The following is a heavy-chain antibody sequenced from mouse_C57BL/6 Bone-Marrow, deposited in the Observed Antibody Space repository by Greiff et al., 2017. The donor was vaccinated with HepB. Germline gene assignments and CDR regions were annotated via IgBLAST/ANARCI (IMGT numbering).Heavy chain of an antibody. J-gene: IGHJ2*01. V-gene: IGHV1-19*01. CDR2: INPYNGGT. CDR1: GYTFTDYY. D-gene: IGHD3-2*02. Sequence: EVKLMESGPVLVKPGASVKMSCKASGYTFTDYYMNWVKQSHGKSLEWIGVINPYNGGTSYNQKFKGKATLTVDKSSSTAYMELNSLTSEDSAVYYCARGRLRLGYFDCWGQGTTLTVSS. CDR3: ARGRLRLGYFDC.